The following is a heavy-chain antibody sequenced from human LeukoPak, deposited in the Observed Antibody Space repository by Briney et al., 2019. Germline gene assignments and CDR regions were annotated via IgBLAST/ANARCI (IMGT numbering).Heavy chain of an antibody. CDR2: IIPILGIA. J-gene: IGHJ6*02. D-gene: IGHD4-23*01. Sequence: ASVKVSCKASGGTFSSYAISWVRQAPGQGLEWMGRIIPILGIANYAQKFQGRVTITADKSTSTAYMELSSLRSEDTAVYYCARDSGNGGNSHYSYGMDVWGQGTTVTVSS. V-gene: IGHV1-69*04. CDR1: GGTFSSYA. CDR3: ARDSGNGGNSHYSYGMDV.